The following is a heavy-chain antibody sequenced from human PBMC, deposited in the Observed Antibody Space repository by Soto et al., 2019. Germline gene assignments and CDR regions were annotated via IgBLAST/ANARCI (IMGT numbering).Heavy chain of an antibody. CDR2: IKSDGSST. D-gene: IGHD3-10*01. V-gene: IGHV3-74*01. Sequence: EVQLVESGGGLVQPGGSLRLSCAASGFTSSNYWMHWVRQAPGKGLVWVSRIKSDGSSTSYADSVKGRFTISRDNAKNTLELQMRGLRVEDMAVYYCARSVRSGSFPYYYYAMDVWGQGTTVTVSS. J-gene: IGHJ6*02. CDR1: GFTSSNYW. CDR3: ARSVRSGSFPYYYYAMDV.